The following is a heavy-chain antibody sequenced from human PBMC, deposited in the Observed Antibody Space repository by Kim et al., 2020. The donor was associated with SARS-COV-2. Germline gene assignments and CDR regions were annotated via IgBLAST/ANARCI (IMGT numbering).Heavy chain of an antibody. V-gene: IGHV3-53*01. CDR3: ARLGPVTANYYYGMDV. J-gene: IGHJ6*02. Sequence: DSVRCRFTISGDNSRNPVYFQMNSLRAEDTAVYYCARLGPVTANYYYGMDVWGQGTTVTVSS. D-gene: IGHD2-21*02.